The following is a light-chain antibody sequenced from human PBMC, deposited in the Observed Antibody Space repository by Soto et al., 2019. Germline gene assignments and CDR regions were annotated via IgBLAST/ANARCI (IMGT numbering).Light chain of an antibody. CDR3: QQSYGRPLT. Sequence: EIVLTQSPGTLSLSPGERATLSCRASQSVSSSNLAWYQQKPGQAPRLLIYGASTRATGIPDRFSGSVSGTEFTLTISGLEPEDFATYYCQQSYGRPLTFGPGTKLDLK. J-gene: IGKJ3*01. CDR2: GAS. CDR1: QSVSSSN. V-gene: IGKV3-20*01.